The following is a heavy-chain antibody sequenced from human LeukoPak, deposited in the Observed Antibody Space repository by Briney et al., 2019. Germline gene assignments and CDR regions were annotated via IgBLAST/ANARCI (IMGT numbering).Heavy chain of an antibody. Sequence: SQTLSLTCAIAGDSVPSNSAALNWIRQSPSRGLEWLGRTYYRSKWYNDYAVSVKSRITINPDTSKNQFSLQLNSVTPEDTAVYFCARIVGATQDFWGQGTLVTVSS. CDR1: GDSVPSNSAA. D-gene: IGHD1-26*01. J-gene: IGHJ4*02. CDR3: ARIVGATQDF. CDR2: TYYRSKWYN. V-gene: IGHV6-1*01.